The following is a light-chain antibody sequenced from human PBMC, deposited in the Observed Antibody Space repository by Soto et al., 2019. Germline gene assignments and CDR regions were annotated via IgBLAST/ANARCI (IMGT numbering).Light chain of an antibody. V-gene: IGLV2-14*01. CDR3: NSYTSSTSLPYV. CDR1: TTDIDNYNY. J-gene: IGLJ1*01. CDR2: EVS. Sequence: QSALTQPPSVSGSPGQSVTISCTATTTDIDNYNYVSWYQQHPGKAPKLLIFEVSSRPSGVSNRFSGSKSGNTASLTISALQAEDEADYFCNSYTSSTSLPYVFGTGTKVTV.